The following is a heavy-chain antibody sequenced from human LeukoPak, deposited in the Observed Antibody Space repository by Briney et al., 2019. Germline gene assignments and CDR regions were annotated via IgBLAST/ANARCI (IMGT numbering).Heavy chain of an antibody. J-gene: IGHJ5*02. Sequence: AAVKVSCKASGGTFSSYAISWVRPAPRQGLEWMGEIIPIFGTANYAQKLQGRVTITTDESTSTAYMELSSLRSEDTAVYYCARDKLGYCSSTSCYANWFDPWGQGTLVTVSS. CDR1: GGTFSSYA. D-gene: IGHD2-2*01. V-gene: IGHV1-69*05. CDR3: ARDKLGYCSSTSCYANWFDP. CDR2: IIPIFGTA.